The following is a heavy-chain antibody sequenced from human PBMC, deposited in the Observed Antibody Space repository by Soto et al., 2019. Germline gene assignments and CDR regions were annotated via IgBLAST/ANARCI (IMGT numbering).Heavy chain of an antibody. CDR3: ARGANGYYYFDY. CDR1: GFSLSDYW. D-gene: IGHD5-18*01. J-gene: IGHJ4*02. Sequence: EVQLVESGGGLVQPGGSLRLSCAASGFSLSDYWMHWVRQAPGEGLVWLSRITRDGGSTNYADSVKGRFTISRDNAKNTLYLQVNSLRGEDTAVYYCARGANGYYYFDYWGQGTLVTVSS. V-gene: IGHV3-74*01. CDR2: ITRDGGST.